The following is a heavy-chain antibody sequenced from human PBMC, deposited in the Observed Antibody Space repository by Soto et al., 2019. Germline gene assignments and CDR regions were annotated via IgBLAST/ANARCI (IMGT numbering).Heavy chain of an antibody. Sequence: NPSETLSLTCTVSGGSVSSGNYYWNWIRQPPGKGLEWIGYIYYSGSTKYNPSLKSRVTISVDTSKNQFSLNLSSMTAADTAVYYCARSYDSSGYYYYAMDVWGQGTTVTVSS. V-gene: IGHV4-61*01. CDR2: IYYSGST. D-gene: IGHD3-22*01. CDR1: GGSVSSGNYY. CDR3: ARSYDSSGYYYYAMDV. J-gene: IGHJ6*02.